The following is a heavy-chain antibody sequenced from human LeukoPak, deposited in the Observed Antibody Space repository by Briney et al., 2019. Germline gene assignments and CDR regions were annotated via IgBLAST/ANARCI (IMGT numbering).Heavy chain of an antibody. Sequence: PSETLSLTCTVSGYSISSGYYWGWIRQPPGKGLEWIGSIYHSGSTYYNPSLKSRVTISVDTSKNQFSLKLSSVTAADTAVYYCAREDKQPRGDFDYWGQGTLVTVSS. V-gene: IGHV4-38-2*02. CDR2: IYHSGST. CDR3: AREDKQPRGDFDY. D-gene: IGHD6-13*01. CDR1: GYSISSGYY. J-gene: IGHJ4*02.